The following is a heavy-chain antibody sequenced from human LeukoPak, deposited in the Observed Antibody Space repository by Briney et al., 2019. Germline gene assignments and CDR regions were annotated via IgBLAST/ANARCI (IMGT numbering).Heavy chain of an antibody. J-gene: IGHJ6*03. V-gene: IGHV1-2*06. CDR2: INPNSGVT. CDR1: GYTFTGYY. CDR3: ARDPTTYCSSASCHYYYYYMDV. D-gene: IGHD2-2*01. Sequence: ASVKVSCKASGYTFTGYYVHWVLQAPGQGLEWMGRINPNSGVTNYAQKFQGRVTMTRDTPISTAYMELSRLRSDDTAVYYCARDPTTYCSSASCHYYYYYMDVWGKGTTVTVSS.